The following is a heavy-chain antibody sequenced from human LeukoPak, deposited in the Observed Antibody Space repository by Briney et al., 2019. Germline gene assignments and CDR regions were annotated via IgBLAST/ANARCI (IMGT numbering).Heavy chain of an antibody. CDR1: GFTFSSYG. V-gene: IGHV3-30*02. CDR3: ARRVPNQVITDYFDY. CDR2: TRYDGSYK. Sequence: GGSLRLSCAASGFTFSSYGMQWVRQAPGKGPEWVAFTRYDGSYKYYADSVKGRFSISRDNAKNSLFLQMNSLRAEDTAVYYCARRVPNQVITDYFDYWGQGTLVTVSS. D-gene: IGHD3-16*01. J-gene: IGHJ4*02.